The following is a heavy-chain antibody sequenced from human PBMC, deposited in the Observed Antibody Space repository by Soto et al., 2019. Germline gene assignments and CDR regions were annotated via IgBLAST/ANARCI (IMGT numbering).Heavy chain of an antibody. Sequence: GGSLRLSCAASGFAFSDYSMNWVRQPPGKGLEWVSYISVSGTTVYYADSVRGRFTISRDDAKNSLYLQMNSLRAEDTAVYYCARDVGYYYDKHYCWGQGTLVTVSS. D-gene: IGHD3-22*01. J-gene: IGHJ4*02. CDR2: ISVSGTTV. V-gene: IGHV3-48*01. CDR3: ARDVGYYYDKHYC. CDR1: GFAFSDYS.